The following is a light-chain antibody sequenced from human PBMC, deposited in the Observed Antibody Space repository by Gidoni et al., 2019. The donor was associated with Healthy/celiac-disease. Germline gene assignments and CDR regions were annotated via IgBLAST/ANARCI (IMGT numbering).Light chain of an antibody. CDR3: QQYYSYPRT. V-gene: IGKV1-8*01. CDR2: AAS. CDR1: QGISSY. J-gene: IGKJ1*01. Sequence: AIRMTPSPSSPAATTGDRVTITCRASQGISSYLSWYQQKPGKAPKLLIYAASTLQSGVPSRFRGSGSGTDFTLTISSLQSEDFATYYCQQYYSYPRTFGQGTKVEIK.